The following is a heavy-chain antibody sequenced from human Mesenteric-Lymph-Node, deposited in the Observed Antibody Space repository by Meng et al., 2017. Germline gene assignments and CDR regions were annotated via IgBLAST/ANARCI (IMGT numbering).Heavy chain of an antibody. D-gene: IGHD3-3*01. CDR2: IIPIFGTA. CDR1: GCTFSSYA. J-gene: IGHJ5*02. CDR3: ARDRAPYNYDFWSGYDRGGWFDP. Sequence: SVKVSCKASGCTFSSYAISWVRQAPGQGLEWMGGIIPIFGTANYAQKFQGRVTITADEFTSTAYMELSSLRSEDTAVYYCARDRAPYNYDFWSGYDRGGWFDPWGQGTLVTVSS. V-gene: IGHV1-69*13.